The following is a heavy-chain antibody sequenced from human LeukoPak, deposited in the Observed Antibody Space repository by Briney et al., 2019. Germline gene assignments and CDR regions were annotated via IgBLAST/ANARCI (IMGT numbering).Heavy chain of an antibody. D-gene: IGHD3-3*01. Sequence: PRGSLRLSCNASGFSFSGHWMHWARQLPGKGLVWVSRISPTGSTTSYADSVKGRFTVSRDNAKNTLYLQMNSLRSEDTAVYYCAKVRLSYDFWSGYEAPFDYWGQGTLVTVSS. CDR3: AKVRLSYDFWSGYEAPFDY. CDR1: GFSFSGHW. J-gene: IGHJ4*02. CDR2: ISPTGSTT. V-gene: IGHV3-74*01.